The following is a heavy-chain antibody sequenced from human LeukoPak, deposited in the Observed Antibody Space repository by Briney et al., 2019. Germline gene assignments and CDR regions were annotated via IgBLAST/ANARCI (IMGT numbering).Heavy chain of an antibody. J-gene: IGHJ4*02. CDR3: AKDQNTVITCFDS. D-gene: IGHD4-17*01. V-gene: IGHV3-23*01. Sequence: HPGGSLRLSCAASGFTVRNYAMSWVRQAPGKGLEWVSGITSGGRTHYADSVEGRFTISRDNSKNTLFLQMNSLRAEDTAVYYRAKDQNTVITCFDSWGQGTLVTVSS. CDR1: GFTVRNYA. CDR2: ITSGGRT.